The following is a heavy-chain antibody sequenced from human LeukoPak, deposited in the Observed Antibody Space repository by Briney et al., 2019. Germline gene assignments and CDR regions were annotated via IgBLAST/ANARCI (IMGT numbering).Heavy chain of an antibody. CDR2: IYYSGST. CDR1: GFTFSSYW. Sequence: GSLRLSCAASGFTFSSYWMSWVRQPPGKGLEWIGSIYYSGSTYYNPSLKSRVTISVDTSKNQFSLKLSSVTAADTAVYYCARQNRDAFDIWGQGTMVTVSS. V-gene: IGHV4-39*01. CDR3: ARQNRDAFDI. J-gene: IGHJ3*02.